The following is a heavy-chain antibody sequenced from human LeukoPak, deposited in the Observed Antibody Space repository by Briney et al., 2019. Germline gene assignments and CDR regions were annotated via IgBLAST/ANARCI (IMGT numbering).Heavy chain of an antibody. D-gene: IGHD2-2*01. CDR3: AREGVVVVPGTYNWFDP. J-gene: IGHJ5*02. CDR2: IYTSGST. V-gene: IGHV4-4*02. CDR1: GGSISSSNW. Sequence: SETLSLTCAVSGGSISSSNWWSWVRQPPGKGLEWIGRIYTSGSTNYNPSLKSRVTISVDTSKNQFSLKLSSVTAADTAVYYCAREGVVVVPGTYNWFDPWGRGTLVTVPS.